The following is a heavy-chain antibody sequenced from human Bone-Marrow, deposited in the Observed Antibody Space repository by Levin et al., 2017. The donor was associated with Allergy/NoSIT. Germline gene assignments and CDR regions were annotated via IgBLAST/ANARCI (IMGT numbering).Heavy chain of an antibody. D-gene: IGHD2-2*01. J-gene: IGHJ4*02. CDR2: ILYDGSEK. Sequence: GESLKISCAASGFTFGSYGLHWVRQPPGKGLEWVALILYDGSEKSYSDSVKGRFTISRDNSKNTLFLQMDSLRAEDTALYYCARDDDGYARLQYWGQGALVTVSS. CDR1: GFTFGSYG. V-gene: IGHV3-33*01. CDR3: ARDDDGYARLQY.